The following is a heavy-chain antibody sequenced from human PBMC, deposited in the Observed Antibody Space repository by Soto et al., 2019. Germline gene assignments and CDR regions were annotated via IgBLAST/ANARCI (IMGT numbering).Heavy chain of an antibody. V-gene: IGHV3-23*01. D-gene: IGHD1-1*01. CDR1: GFTFSSSA. CDR2: ISDCGSRT. CDR3: AKSLNINWKNWFDP. Sequence: LESGGGLVQPGESLRLSCAASGFTFSSSAMNWVRQAPGKGLEWVSIISDCGSRTYYADSVRGRFTISRDNSKNTMYLQMNSMRAEDTALYYCAKSLNINWKNWFDPWGQGTLVTVSS. J-gene: IGHJ5*02.